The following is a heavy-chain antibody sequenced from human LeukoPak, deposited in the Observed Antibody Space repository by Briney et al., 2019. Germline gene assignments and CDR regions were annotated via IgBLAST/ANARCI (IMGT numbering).Heavy chain of an antibody. J-gene: IGHJ4*02. CDR3: RTSTGGF. D-gene: IGHD5-12*01. V-gene: IGHV3-30*03. Sequence: GGSLRLSCAASGFTFSSYGMHWVRQAPGKGLEWVTFISYDGSNNYYADSVKGRFTISRDNSKNTLYLQMNSLRTEDTAVYYVRTSTGGFWGQGALVTVSS. CDR2: ISYDGSNN. CDR1: GFTFSSYG.